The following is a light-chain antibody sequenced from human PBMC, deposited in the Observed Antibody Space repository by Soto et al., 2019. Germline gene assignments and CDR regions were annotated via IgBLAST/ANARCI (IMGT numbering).Light chain of an antibody. CDR3: QTWGTGSWV. CDR1: SGHNTYA. CDR2: LNSDGSH. V-gene: IGLV4-69*01. J-gene: IGLJ3*02. Sequence: QSVLTQSPSASASLGASVKLTCTLSSGHNTYAIAWHQQQPEKGPRYLMKLNSDGSHSKGDGIPDRFSGSSSGAERYLTISSLQSGDEADYYCQTWGTGSWVFGGGTKVTVL.